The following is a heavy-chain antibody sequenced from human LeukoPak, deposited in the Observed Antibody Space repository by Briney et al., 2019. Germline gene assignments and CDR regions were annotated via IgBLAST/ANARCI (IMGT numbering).Heavy chain of an antibody. CDR1: GFNFNDAW. D-gene: IGHD1-26*01. J-gene: IGHJ4*02. V-gene: IGHV3-15*01. CDR3: AKGSGSFLYCFDY. Sequence: PGGSLRLSCAVSGFNFNDAWMSWVRQAPGKGLEWVGRLKSRGGGATADYSAPVKGRFTVSRDDSQNTLYLQMNSLRAEDTAVYYCAKGSGSFLYCFDYWGQGTLVTVSS. CDR2: LKSRGGGATA.